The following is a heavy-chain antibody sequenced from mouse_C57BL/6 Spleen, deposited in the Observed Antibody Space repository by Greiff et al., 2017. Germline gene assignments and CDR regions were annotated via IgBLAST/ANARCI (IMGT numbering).Heavy chain of an antibody. J-gene: IGHJ1*03. D-gene: IGHD1-1*01. CDR3: ARWAGSSYSYWYFDV. V-gene: IGHV1-61*01. CDR2: IYPSDSET. Sequence: QVQLQQPGAELVRPGSSVKLSCKASGYTFTSYWMDWVKQRPGQGLEWIGNIYPSDSETHYNQKFKDKATLTVDKSSSTAYMQLSSLTSEDSAVYYCARWAGSSYSYWYFDVWGTGTTVTVSS. CDR1: GYTFTSYW.